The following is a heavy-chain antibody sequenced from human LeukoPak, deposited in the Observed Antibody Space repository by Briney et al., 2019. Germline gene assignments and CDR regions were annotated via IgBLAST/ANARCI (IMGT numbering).Heavy chain of an antibody. V-gene: IGHV3-33*01. D-gene: IGHD3-22*01. J-gene: IGHJ4*02. CDR1: GFTFRIYG. CDR3: ARDGGLYYYDSSGYFDY. Sequence: GGSLRLSCASSGFTFRIYGMHWVRQAPGKGLEGVAVIWYDGSNKYYADSVKGRFTISRGNSKNTLYLQMNSLRAEDTAVYYCARDGGLYYYDSSGYFDYWGQGTLVTVSS. CDR2: IWYDGSNK.